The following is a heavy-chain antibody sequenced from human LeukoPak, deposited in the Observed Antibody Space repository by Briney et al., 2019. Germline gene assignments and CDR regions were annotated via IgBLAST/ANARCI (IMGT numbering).Heavy chain of an antibody. CDR2: IQQHGSET. D-gene: IGHD2-2*01. V-gene: IGHV3-7*01. Sequence: GGSLRLSCAVSGFTFNSYWMSWVRQAPGKGLEWVANIQQHGSETYYGDSVKGRFTISRDNAKNSLYLQMNSLRAEDTAVYYCATYSSSNGREFQYWGQGTLVTVSS. J-gene: IGHJ1*01. CDR3: ATYSSSNGREFQY. CDR1: GFTFNSYW.